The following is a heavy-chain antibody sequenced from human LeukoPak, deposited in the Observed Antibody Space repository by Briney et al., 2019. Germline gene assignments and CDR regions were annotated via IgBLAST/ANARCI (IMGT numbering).Heavy chain of an antibody. CDR2: INPNSGGT. Sequence: GASVKVSCKASGYTFTGYYMHWVRQAPGQGLEWMGWINPNSGGTNYAQKFQGRVTMTRDTSISTAYMELSRLRSDDTAVYYCARDVKSEYDFWSGYYRSWFDPWGQGTLVTVSS. CDR1: GYTFTGYY. CDR3: ARDVKSEYDFWSGYYRSWFDP. V-gene: IGHV1-2*02. D-gene: IGHD3-3*01. J-gene: IGHJ5*02.